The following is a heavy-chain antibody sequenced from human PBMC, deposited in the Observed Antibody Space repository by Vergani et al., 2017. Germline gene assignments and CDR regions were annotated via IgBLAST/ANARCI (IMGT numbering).Heavy chain of an antibody. CDR3: ARDSWTSELRGVYWFDT. J-gene: IGHJ5*02. CDR2: TSTDGST. D-gene: IGHD3-10*01. V-gene: IGHV4-61*02. Sequence: QVQLQESGPGLVKPSQTLSLTCSVSGGAVNSGSNFWTWIRQPAGKGLEWIGRTSTDGSTNYNPSLKSRVTVSVDTSKTQISLRLTSVTAEDTAVYYCARDSWTSELRGVYWFDTWGQGTLVSVSS. CDR1: GGAVNSGSNF.